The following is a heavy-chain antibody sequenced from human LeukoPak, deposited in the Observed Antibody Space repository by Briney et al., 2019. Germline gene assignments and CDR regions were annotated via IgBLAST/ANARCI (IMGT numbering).Heavy chain of an antibody. Sequence: GASVKVSCKTSGYTFTGNYIHWLRQAPGQGLEWVGWINPDSGDTSYAQKFQGRVTMTRDTTISTAYMELNSLRSDDTAVYYCARDLRRGWSRDGYIPFDSWGQGTLVTVSS. J-gene: IGHJ4*02. CDR2: INPDSGDT. CDR1: GYTFTGNY. CDR3: ARDLRRGWSRDGYIPFDS. D-gene: IGHD5-24*01. V-gene: IGHV1-2*02.